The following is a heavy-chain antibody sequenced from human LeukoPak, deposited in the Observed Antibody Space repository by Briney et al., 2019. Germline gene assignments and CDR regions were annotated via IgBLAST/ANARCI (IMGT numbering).Heavy chain of an antibody. J-gene: IGHJ3*02. V-gene: IGHV3-23*01. Sequence: GGSLRLSCAASGFTFSSYAMSWVRQAPGKGLEWVSAISGSGGSTYYADSVKGRFTISRDNSKNTLYLQMNSLRAEDTAVYYCYGIHLGDSFDIWGRGTMVIVFS. CDR1: GFTFSSYA. CDR3: YGIHLGDSFDI. CDR2: ISGSGGST. D-gene: IGHD3-16*01.